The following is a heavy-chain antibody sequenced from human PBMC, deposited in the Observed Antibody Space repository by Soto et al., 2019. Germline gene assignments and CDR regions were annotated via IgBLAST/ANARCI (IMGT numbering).Heavy chain of an antibody. CDR3: ARSRHGSGSYTHFYNGLDV. Sequence: QVQLVESGGGVVQPGRSLRLSCAASGFTFISYAMHWVRQAPGKALEWVAVISSDGSTEYYADSVKGRFTISRDNSKNTVYLQMISLRSEETAVYYCARSRHGSGSYTHFYNGLDVWGQGATGTVS. D-gene: IGHD3-10*01. CDR2: ISSDGSTE. V-gene: IGHV3-30-3*01. J-gene: IGHJ6*02. CDR1: GFTFISYA.